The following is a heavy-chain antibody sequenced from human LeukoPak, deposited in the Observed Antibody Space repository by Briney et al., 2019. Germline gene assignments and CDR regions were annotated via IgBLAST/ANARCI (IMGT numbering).Heavy chain of an antibody. V-gene: IGHV3-30*04. CDR1: GFTFSSYA. Sequence: TGGSLRLSCAASGFTFSSYAMHWVRQAPGKGLEWVAVISYDGSDKYYADSVKGRFTISRDNSKNTLYLQMNSLRAEDTAVYYCARPPKNIAVAAYFDYWGQGTLVTVSS. CDR2: ISYDGSDK. D-gene: IGHD6-19*01. J-gene: IGHJ4*02. CDR3: ARPPKNIAVAAYFDY.